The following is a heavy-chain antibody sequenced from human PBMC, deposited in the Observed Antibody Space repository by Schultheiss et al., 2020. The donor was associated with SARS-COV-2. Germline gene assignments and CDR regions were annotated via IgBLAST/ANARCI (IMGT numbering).Heavy chain of an antibody. J-gene: IGHJ4*02. V-gene: IGHV3-30*02. CDR3: AKVVDTAMVTPFDY. D-gene: IGHD5-18*01. CDR2: IRYDGSNK. Sequence: GGSLRLSCAASGFTFSSYGMHWVRQAPGKGLEWAAFIRYDGSNKYYADSVKGRFTISRDNSKNTLYLQMNSLRAEDTAVYYCAKVVDTAMVTPFDYWGQGTLVTVSS. CDR1: GFTFSSYG.